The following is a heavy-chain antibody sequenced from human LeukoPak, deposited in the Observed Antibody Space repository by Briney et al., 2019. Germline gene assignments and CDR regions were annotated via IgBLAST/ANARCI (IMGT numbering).Heavy chain of an antibody. V-gene: IGHV3-30*04. CDR3: AELGITMIGGV. J-gene: IGHJ6*04. D-gene: IGHD3-10*02. CDR2: ISYDGSNK. CDR1: GFTFSSYA. Sequence: GGSLRLSCAASGFTFSSYAMHWVRQAPGKGLEWVTLISYDGSNKYYTDSVKGRFTISRDNAKNSLYLQMNSLRAEDTAVYYCAELGITMIGGVWGKGTTVTVSS.